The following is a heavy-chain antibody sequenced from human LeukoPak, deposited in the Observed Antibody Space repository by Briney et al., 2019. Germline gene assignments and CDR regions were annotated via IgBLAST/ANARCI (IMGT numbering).Heavy chain of an antibody. Sequence: GGSLRLSCAASGFTFSSYAMHWVRQAPGKGLEWVAVISYDGSNKYYADSVKGRFTISRDNSKNTLYLQMNSLRAEDTAVYYCARGSGSAGGPYDYWGQGTLVTVSS. CDR1: GFTFSSYA. J-gene: IGHJ4*02. CDR2: ISYDGSNK. CDR3: ARGSGSAGGPYDY. V-gene: IGHV3-30-3*01. D-gene: IGHD1-26*01.